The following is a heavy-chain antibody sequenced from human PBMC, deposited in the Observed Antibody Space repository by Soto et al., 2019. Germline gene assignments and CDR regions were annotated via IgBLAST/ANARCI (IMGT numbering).Heavy chain of an antibody. CDR2: IWYDGSNK. V-gene: IGHV3-33*01. Sequence: QVQLVESGGGVVQPGRSLRLSCAASGFTFSSYGMHWVRQAPGKGLEWVAVIWYDGSNKYYADSVKGRFTISRDNSKNTVYLQINSLRAEGTAVYYCARQKTTRLGFDIWGQGTMVTVSS. J-gene: IGHJ3*02. CDR3: ARQKTTRLGFDI. CDR1: GFTFSSYG. D-gene: IGHD4-17*01.